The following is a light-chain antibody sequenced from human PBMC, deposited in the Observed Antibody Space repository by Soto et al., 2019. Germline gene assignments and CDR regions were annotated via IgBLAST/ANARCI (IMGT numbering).Light chain of an antibody. CDR3: QQRSNWPIT. CDR1: QNIHTN. J-gene: IGKJ5*01. Sequence: EIVMTQSPATLSVSPGERDTLSCRAGQNIHTNLAWYQQKPGQAPRLLIYGASSRPTDIPARVSGSGSGTDFTLTISSLEPEDFALYYCQQRSNWPITFGQGTRLEIK. CDR2: GAS. V-gene: IGKV3-11*01.